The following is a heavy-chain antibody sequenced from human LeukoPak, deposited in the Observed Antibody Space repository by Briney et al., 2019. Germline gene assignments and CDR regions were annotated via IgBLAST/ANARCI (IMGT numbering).Heavy chain of an antibody. J-gene: IGHJ3*02. CDR2: IYPGDSDT. Sequence: GESLKISCKCSGYTFTTYWIGWVRQLPGKGLEWMGIIYPGDSDTRYSPSFQGQVTISADKSISTAYLQWSSLKASDIAMYYCARHRTIGWLDDAFDIWGQGTMVTVSS. CDR1: GYTFTTYW. V-gene: IGHV5-51*01. D-gene: IGHD6-19*01. CDR3: ARHRTIGWLDDAFDI.